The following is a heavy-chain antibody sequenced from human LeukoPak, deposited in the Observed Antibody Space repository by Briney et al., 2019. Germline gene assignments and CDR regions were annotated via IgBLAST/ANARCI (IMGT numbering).Heavy chain of an antibody. V-gene: IGHV4-31*03. D-gene: IGHD4-17*01. J-gene: IGHJ6*03. CDR2: IYYSGST. CDR1: GGSISSGGYY. CDR3: ARDRGATVTTFGYYYYYYMDV. Sequence: SQTLSLTCTVSGGSISSGGYYWSWIRQHPGKGLEWIGYIYYSGSTYYNPSLKSRVTISVDTSKNQFSLKLSSVTAADTAVYYCARDRGATVTTFGYYYYYYMDVWGKGTTVTVSS.